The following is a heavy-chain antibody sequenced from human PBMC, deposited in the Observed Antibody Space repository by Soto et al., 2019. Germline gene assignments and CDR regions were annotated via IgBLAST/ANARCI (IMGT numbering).Heavy chain of an antibody. J-gene: IGHJ5*02. CDR2: ISAYNGNT. CDR3: ARVVVALGHWFDP. D-gene: IGHD2-15*01. CDR1: GYTFTSYG. Sequence: QVQLEQSGAEVKKPGASVKVSCKASGYTFTSYGISWVRQAPGQGLEWMGRISAYNGNTNYAQKLQVRVTMTTDTSTSSAYMELSSLRSDDTAVYYCARVVVALGHWFDPWGQGTLVTVSS. V-gene: IGHV1-18*01.